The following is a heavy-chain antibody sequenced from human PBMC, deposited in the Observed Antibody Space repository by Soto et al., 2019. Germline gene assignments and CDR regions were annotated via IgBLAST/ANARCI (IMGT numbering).Heavy chain of an antibody. CDR2: IYWSDDK. D-gene: IGHD3-3*01. CDR1: GFSLSTSGVG. J-gene: IGHJ3*02. Sequence: QITLKESGPTLVKPTQSLTLTCTFSGFSLSTSGVGVGWIRQPPGKALEWLALIYWSDDKRYSPSMKSRLNISKDSSKNQVVLTMANGDTVDTATYSCAHEYYDFWSGYPPGSPHNPDTVDIWGQGTMVTVGS. V-gene: IGHV2-5*01. CDR3: AHEYYDFWSGYPPGSPHNPDTVDI.